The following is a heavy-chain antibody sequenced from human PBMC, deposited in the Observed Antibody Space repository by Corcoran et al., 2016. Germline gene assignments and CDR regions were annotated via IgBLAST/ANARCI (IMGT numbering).Heavy chain of an antibody. CDR1: GFTFSNAW. CDR2: IKSKTDGGTT. J-gene: IGHJ4*02. CDR3: TTATPYDDDSSGYFRDY. V-gene: IGHV3-15*01. D-gene: IGHD3-22*01. Sequence: EVQLVESGGGLVKPGGSLRLSCAASGFTFSNAWMSWVRQAPGKGLEWVGRIKSKTDGGTTDYAAPVQGRFTISRDDSKNTLYPQMNSLKTEDTAVYYFTTATPYDDDSSGYFRDYWGQGTLVTVAS.